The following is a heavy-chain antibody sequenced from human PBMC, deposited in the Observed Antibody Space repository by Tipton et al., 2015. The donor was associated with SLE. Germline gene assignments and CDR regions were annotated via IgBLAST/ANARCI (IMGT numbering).Heavy chain of an antibody. D-gene: IGHD3-10*01. J-gene: IGHJ4*02. CDR2: IYRSETT. Sequence: SLRLSCAASGFHVGGHHMTWVRQAPGKGLEWVSTIYRSETTCYADSVKGRFTISRDNSKNTLYLQMNSLRAEDTAVYYCAKDEGDYYGSGSPPYFDYWGQGTLVTVSS. V-gene: IGHV3-53*01. CDR1: GFHVGGHH. CDR3: AKDEGDYYGSGSPPYFDY.